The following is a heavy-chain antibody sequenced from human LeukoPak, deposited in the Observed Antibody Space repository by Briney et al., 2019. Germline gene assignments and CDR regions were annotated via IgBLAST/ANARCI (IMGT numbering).Heavy chain of an antibody. J-gene: IGHJ4*02. CDR3: AKKTPGTHPFDS. V-gene: IGHV3-23*01. CDR1: GFTFSSSA. D-gene: IGHD6-13*01. CDR2: SGTAGDT. Sequence: GGSLRLSCAASGFTFSSSAMTWVRQAPGKGLEGVSASGTAGDTYYADSVKGRFTISRDDSKNTLFLQMTSLRAEDTAVYYCAKKTPGTHPFDSWGQGTLVTVSP.